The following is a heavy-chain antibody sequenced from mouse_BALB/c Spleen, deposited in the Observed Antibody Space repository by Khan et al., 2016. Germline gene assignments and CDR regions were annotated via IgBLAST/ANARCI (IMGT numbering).Heavy chain of an antibody. J-gene: IGHJ4*01. CDR2: IRSRAYNHAI. D-gene: IGHD2-3*01. V-gene: IGHV6-6*01. CDR1: GFTFSDAW. CDR3: DYDGYYSYAMNY. Sequence: EVKLEVSGGGLVQPGGSMKLSCAASGFTFSDAWMDWVRQSPEKGLEWVAEIRSRAYNHAIYYAESVKGRFTISKEDSVIIVYCQMNRLRPEDIGIYYFDYDGYYSYAMNYWDYGTALTVSS.